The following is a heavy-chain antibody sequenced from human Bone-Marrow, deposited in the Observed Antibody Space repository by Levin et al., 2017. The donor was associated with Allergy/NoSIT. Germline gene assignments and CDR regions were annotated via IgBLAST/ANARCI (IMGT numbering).Heavy chain of an antibody. CDR2: ISSANDYI. V-gene: IGHV3-21*01. Sequence: GESLKISCAASGFTFSTYSMNWVRQAPGKGLEWVSSISSANDYIYYADSLKGRFTISRDNAKNSLYLQINSLRAEDTAVYYCARDPAGYDTSGYYSRVAFDMWGQGTMVTVSS. D-gene: IGHD3-22*01. CDR3: ARDPAGYDTSGYYSRVAFDM. J-gene: IGHJ3*02. CDR1: GFTFSTYS.